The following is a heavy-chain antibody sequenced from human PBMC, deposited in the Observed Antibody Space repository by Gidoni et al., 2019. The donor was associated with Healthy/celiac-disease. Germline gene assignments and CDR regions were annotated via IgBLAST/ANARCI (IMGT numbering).Heavy chain of an antibody. CDR3: ARTAAGSDHHWFDP. V-gene: IGHV1-2*02. J-gene: IGHJ5*02. CDR2: INPKSGGT. CDR1: GYTFTGYY. Sequence: QVQLVQSGAEVKKPGASVTVSCQASGYTFTGYYLHWVRQALGQGLEWMGWINPKSGGTKDEQKFQGRVNMNRDTSISTAYMELSRLRSDETAVYYCARTAAGSDHHWFDPWGQGTLVTVSS. D-gene: IGHD6-13*01.